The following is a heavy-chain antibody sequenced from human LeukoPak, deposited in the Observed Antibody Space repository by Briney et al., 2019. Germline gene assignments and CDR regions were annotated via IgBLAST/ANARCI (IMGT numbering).Heavy chain of an antibody. CDR2: INHSGST. D-gene: IGHD4-23*01. Sequence: SETLSLTCAVYGGSFSGYYWSWIRQPPGKGLEWIGEINHSGSTNYNPSLKSRVTISVDTSKNQFSLKLSSVTAADTAVYYCASNDYGGNSFDWGQGTLVTVSS. CDR1: GGSFSGYY. V-gene: IGHV4-34*01. J-gene: IGHJ4*02. CDR3: ASNDYGGNSFD.